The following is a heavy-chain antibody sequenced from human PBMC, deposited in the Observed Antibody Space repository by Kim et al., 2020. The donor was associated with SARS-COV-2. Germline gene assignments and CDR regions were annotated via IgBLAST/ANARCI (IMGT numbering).Heavy chain of an antibody. CDR1: GFTFSSYG. CDR2: ISHTGDIT. Sequence: GGSLRVSCAGSGFTFSSYGMSWVRQAPGKGLEWVSAISHTGDITDYADSMKGRFTISRDNSKNTLYLQMNSLRADDTALYYCAIRGSNYGAYNYWGQGTLVTVSS. V-gene: IGHV3-23*01. J-gene: IGHJ4*02. D-gene: IGHD4-17*01. CDR3: AIRGSNYGAYNY.